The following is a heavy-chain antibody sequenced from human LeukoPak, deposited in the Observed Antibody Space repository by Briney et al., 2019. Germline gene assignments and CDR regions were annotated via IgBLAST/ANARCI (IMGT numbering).Heavy chain of an antibody. CDR1: GSSISSYH. D-gene: IGHD5-18*01. Sequence: SETLSLTCTVSGSSISSYHWSWIRQPPGKGLEWIGYIYYSGSTKYNPSLKSRVTISVDTSKSQFSLNLSSVTAADTAVYYCARDTREDTAMAYFDYWGQGTLVTVSS. CDR2: IYYSGST. V-gene: IGHV4-59*01. CDR3: ARDTREDTAMAYFDY. J-gene: IGHJ4*02.